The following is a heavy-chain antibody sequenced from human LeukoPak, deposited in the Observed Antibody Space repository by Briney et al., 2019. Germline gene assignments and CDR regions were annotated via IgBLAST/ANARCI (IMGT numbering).Heavy chain of an antibody. J-gene: IGHJ4*02. Sequence: GRSLRLSCAASGFTFSSYAMHWVRQAPGKGLEWVAVISYDGSNKYYADSVKGRFTISRDNSKNTLYLQMNSLRAEDTAVYYCARDPRLGELSLNYWGQGTLVTVSS. V-gene: IGHV3-30-3*01. CDR3: ARDPRLGELSLNY. CDR1: GFTFSSYA. D-gene: IGHD3-16*02. CDR2: ISYDGSNK.